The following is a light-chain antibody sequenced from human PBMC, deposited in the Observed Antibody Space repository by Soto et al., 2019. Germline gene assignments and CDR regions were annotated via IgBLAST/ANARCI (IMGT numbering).Light chain of an antibody. CDR2: SNN. Sequence: QSALTQPPSASGTPGQRVTIFCSGSSSNIGSNYVYWYQQLPGTAPKLLIYSNNQRPSGVPDRFSGSKSGTSASLAISGLRSEDEANYYCAIWDDSLSGVVFGGGSKLTVL. CDR1: SSNIGSNY. J-gene: IGLJ2*01. CDR3: AIWDDSLSGVV. V-gene: IGLV1-47*02.